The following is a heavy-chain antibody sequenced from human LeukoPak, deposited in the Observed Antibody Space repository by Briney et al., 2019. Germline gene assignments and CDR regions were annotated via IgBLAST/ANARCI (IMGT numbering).Heavy chain of an antibody. CDR2: INQAGTGK. Sequence: GGSLRLSCAASGFTFSSQWMSWVRQAPGKGLEWVAIINQAGTGKYYVDSVKGRFTISRDNAKNTVYLQMSSLRAEDTAVYYCATEGPLPGGHDDWGQGTLVTVSS. CDR3: ATEGPLPGGHDD. J-gene: IGHJ4*02. V-gene: IGHV3-7*01. CDR1: GFTFSSQW. D-gene: IGHD2-15*01.